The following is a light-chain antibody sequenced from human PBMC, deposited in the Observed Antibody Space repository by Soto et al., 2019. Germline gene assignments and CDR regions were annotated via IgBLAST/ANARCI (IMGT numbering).Light chain of an antibody. Sequence: IQMTQSPSTLSASVGDTVTITCRASQNIYNWLAWYQQKPGKVPNVLIYQASILGSGVPSRFSGSGSGTQFTLTINSLQPDDFGTYYCQQYDTYWTFGQGTKVEIK. CDR1: QNIYNW. CDR2: QAS. CDR3: QQYDTYWT. J-gene: IGKJ1*01. V-gene: IGKV1-5*03.